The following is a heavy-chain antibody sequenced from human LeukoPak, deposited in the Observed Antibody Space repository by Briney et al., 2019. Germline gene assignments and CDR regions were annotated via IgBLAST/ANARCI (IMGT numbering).Heavy chain of an antibody. J-gene: IGHJ4*02. CDR3: ARDLYYDSSGYLSDY. V-gene: IGHV1-3*01. D-gene: IGHD3-22*01. Sequence: ASVKVSCKASGYTFINYGISWVRQAPGQRLEWMGWINAGNGNTKYSQKFQGRVTITRDTSASTAYMELSSLRSEDTAVYYCARDLYYDSSGYLSDYWGQGTLVTVSS. CDR1: GYTFINYG. CDR2: INAGNGNT.